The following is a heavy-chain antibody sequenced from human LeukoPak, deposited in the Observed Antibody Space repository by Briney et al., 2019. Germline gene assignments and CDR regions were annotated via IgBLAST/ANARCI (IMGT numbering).Heavy chain of an antibody. V-gene: IGHV4-59*12. CDR1: GGSISSYY. CDR3: ARGTYYDSSGYYYIVGPPLDY. CDR2: IYYSGNT. J-gene: IGHJ4*02. D-gene: IGHD3-22*01. Sequence: SETLSLTCTVSGGSISSYYWSWIRQPPGKGLEWIGYIYYSGNTNYNPSLKSRVTISVDTSKNQFSLKLSSVTAADTAVYYCARGTYYDSSGYYYIVGPPLDYWGQGTLVTVSS.